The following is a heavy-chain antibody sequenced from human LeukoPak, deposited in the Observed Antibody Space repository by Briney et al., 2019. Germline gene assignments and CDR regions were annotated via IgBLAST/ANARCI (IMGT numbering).Heavy chain of an antibody. J-gene: IGHJ4*02. Sequence: SETLSLTCAVSGGSISSSSYYWGWIRQPPGKGLEWIGSIYYSGSTYYNPSLKSRVTISVDTSKNQFSLKLSSVTAADTAVYYCASCNDYYDSSGYYFPFDYWGQGTLVTVSS. CDR1: GGSISSSSYY. D-gene: IGHD3-22*01. V-gene: IGHV4-39*07. CDR2: IYYSGST. CDR3: ASCNDYYDSSGYYFPFDY.